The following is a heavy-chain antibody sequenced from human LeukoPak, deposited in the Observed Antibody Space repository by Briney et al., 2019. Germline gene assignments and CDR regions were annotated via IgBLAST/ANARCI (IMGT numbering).Heavy chain of an antibody. CDR1: GGSFSGYY. V-gene: IGHV4-34*01. D-gene: IGHD2-2*01. CDR3: ARGGPRCDSTSCYDWGFDY. Sequence: SETLSLTCAVYGGSFSGYYWSCIRQPPGKGLEWIGEINHSGSTNYNPSLKSRVTISVDTSKNQFSLKLSSVTAADTAVYYCARGGPRCDSTSCYDWGFDYWGQGTLVTVSS. CDR2: INHSGST. J-gene: IGHJ4*02.